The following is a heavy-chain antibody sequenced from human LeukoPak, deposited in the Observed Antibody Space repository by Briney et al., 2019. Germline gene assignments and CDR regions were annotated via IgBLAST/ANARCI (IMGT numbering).Heavy chain of an antibody. V-gene: IGHV1-24*01. CDR1: GYTLTELS. J-gene: IGHJ4*02. CDR3: ATVRAREYYYDSSGYLY. D-gene: IGHD3-22*01. CDR2: FDPEDGET. Sequence: ASVKVSCKVSGYTLTELSMHWVRQAPGKGLEWMGGFDPEDGETIYAQKFQGRVTMTEGTSTDTAYMELSSLRSEDTAVYYCATVRAREYYYDSSGYLYWGQGTLVTVSS.